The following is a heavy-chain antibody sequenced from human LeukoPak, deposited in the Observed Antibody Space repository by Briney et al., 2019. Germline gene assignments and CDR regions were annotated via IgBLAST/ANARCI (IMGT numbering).Heavy chain of an antibody. J-gene: IGHJ5*02. CDR1: GYTFTGYY. CDR2: INPNSGGT. CDR3: ARDRRITMVRGVKNWFGP. Sequence: ASVKVSCKASGYTFTGYYMHWVRQAPGQGLEWMGWINPNSGGTNYAQKFQGRVTMTRDTSISTAYMELSRLRSDDTAVYYCARDRRITMVRGVKNWFGPWGQGTLVTVSS. D-gene: IGHD3-10*01. V-gene: IGHV1-2*02.